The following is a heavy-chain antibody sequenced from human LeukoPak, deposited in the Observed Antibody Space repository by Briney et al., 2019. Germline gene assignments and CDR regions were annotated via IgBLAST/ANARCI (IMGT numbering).Heavy chain of an antibody. Sequence: GGSLRLPCAASGFSFSSFWMYWVRQVPGKGLVYVSRVNNEGTGTTYADSVKGRFTISRDNAKNTVYLQMNSLRDEDTAVYYCARGGPDHAFDIWGQGTMVTVSS. V-gene: IGHV3-74*01. CDR3: ARGGPDHAFDI. D-gene: IGHD1-14*01. J-gene: IGHJ3*02. CDR1: GFSFSSFW. CDR2: VNNEGTGT.